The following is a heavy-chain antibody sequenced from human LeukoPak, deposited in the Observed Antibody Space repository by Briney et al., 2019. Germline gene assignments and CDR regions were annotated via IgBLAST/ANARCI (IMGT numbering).Heavy chain of an antibody. V-gene: IGHV3-7*01. CDR3: ARAGYTYGTLYF. Sequence: PGGSLRLSCAASGFTFSAFWMTWVRQAPGEGLEWVADIKQDGGEKNYVDSVKGRFTISRDNTKNSLYLQMNSLRVEDTAVYYCARAGYTYGTLYFWGQGTLVTVSS. CDR1: GFTFSAFW. CDR2: IKQDGGEK. J-gene: IGHJ4*02. D-gene: IGHD5-18*01.